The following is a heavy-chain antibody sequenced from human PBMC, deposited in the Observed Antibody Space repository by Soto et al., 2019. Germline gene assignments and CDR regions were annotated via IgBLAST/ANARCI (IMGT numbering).Heavy chain of an antibody. V-gene: IGHV4-38-2*01. CDR1: GYSISSGYY. CDR3: ARDCTSTTCYLYYYGMDV. CDR2: IYHSGST. J-gene: IGHJ6*02. D-gene: IGHD2-2*01. Sequence: LSLTFAVSGYSISSGYYRGWIRQPPGKGLEWIGSIYHSGSTYYNPSLKSRVTISVDTSKNQFSLKLSSVTAADTAVYYCARDCTSTTCYLYYYGMDVWGQGTTVTVSS.